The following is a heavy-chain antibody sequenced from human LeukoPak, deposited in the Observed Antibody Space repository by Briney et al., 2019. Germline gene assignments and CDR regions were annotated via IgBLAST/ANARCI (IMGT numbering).Heavy chain of an antibody. CDR1: GFTFSSFD. Sequence: GGSLRLSCAGSGFTFSSFDMSWVRQAPGKRLEWVSGISGSGGTTFYEDSVKGRFTISRDNSKNTLYLQMNSLRAEDTAVYYCAKAARLRGVTYYYYMDVWGKGTTVTISS. V-gene: IGHV3-23*01. J-gene: IGHJ6*03. D-gene: IGHD3-10*01. CDR3: AKAARLRGVTYYYYMDV. CDR2: ISGSGGTT.